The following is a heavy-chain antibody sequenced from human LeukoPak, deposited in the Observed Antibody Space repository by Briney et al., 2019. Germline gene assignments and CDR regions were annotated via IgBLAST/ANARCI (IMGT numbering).Heavy chain of an antibody. CDR2: IYPGDSDT. D-gene: IGHD6-19*01. Sequence: GESLKISCKGSGYSFTSYWIGWVRQMPGKGLEWMGIIYPGDSDTRYSPSFQGQVTISADKSISTAYLQWSSLKASDTAIYYCARRTATTVAGFPEDWFDPWGQGTLVTVSS. V-gene: IGHV5-51*01. J-gene: IGHJ5*02. CDR3: ARRTATTVAGFPEDWFDP. CDR1: GYSFTSYW.